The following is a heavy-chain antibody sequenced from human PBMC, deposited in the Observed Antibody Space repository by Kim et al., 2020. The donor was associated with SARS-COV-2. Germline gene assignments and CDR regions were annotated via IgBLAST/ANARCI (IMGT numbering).Heavy chain of an antibody. V-gene: IGHV1-2*02. Sequence: ASVKVSCKASGYTFTDHYVHWVRQAPGQGLEWMGWINPDSGATYYEHKFQGRVIVTGDRSITTIYMDPSSLRSDDTDVYYCTSARAMTGLATWVQGPLV. CDR3: TSARAMTGLAT. J-gene: IGHJ1*01. CDR2: INPDSGAT. CDR1: GYTFTDHY.